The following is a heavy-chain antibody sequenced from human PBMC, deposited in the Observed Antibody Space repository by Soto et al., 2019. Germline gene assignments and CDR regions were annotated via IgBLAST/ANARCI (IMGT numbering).Heavy chain of an antibody. CDR3: ARTKGRTGTYYYYYYMDV. CDR1: GFTVSSNY. J-gene: IGHJ6*03. V-gene: IGHV3-66*01. CDR2: IYSGGST. Sequence: GGSLRLSCAASGFTVSSNYMSWVRQAPGKGLEWVSVIYSGGSTYYADSVKGRFTISRDNSKNTLYLQMNSLRAEDTAVYYCARTKGRTGTYYYYYYMDVWGKGTTVTVSS. D-gene: IGHD1-1*01.